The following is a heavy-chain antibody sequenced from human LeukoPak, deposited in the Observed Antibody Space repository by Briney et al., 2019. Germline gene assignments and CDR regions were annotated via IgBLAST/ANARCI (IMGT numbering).Heavy chain of an antibody. CDR1: GYTFTSYV. V-gene: IGHV1-8*01. CDR2: MNANSGSG. J-gene: IGHJ5*01. CDR3: ARGYCGGSSGPGGWWFDS. D-gene: IGHD2-21*01. Sequence: ASVKVSCKASGYTFTSYVINWVRQAAGQGLECMGWMNANSGSGGCAHKVQCIVCMTRNSSIRTAYMELISLRCEDTAVYYGARGYCGGSSGPGGWWFDSWGQGTLVTVSS.